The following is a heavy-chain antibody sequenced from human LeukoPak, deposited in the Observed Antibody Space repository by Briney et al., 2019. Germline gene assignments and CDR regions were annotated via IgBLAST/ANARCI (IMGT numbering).Heavy chain of an antibody. CDR2: IYYSGST. CDR3: ARNSQSPYYFFYMDV. V-gene: IGHV4-39*07. J-gene: IGHJ6*03. Sequence: SHTLSLTCTVSGGSVSSSDYYWGWIRQPPGKGLEWIGSIYYSGSTYYSPSLKSRVTISVDTSNNQFSLKLSAVTAADTAVYYCARNSQSPYYFFYMDVWGKGTTVTVSS. D-gene: IGHD6-19*01. CDR1: GGSVSSSDYY.